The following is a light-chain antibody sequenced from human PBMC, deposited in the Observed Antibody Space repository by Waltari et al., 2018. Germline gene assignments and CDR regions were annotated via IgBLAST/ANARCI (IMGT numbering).Light chain of an antibody. Sequence: DIQMTQSPPSLSASIGDRGTITCRASQYISRYVNWYQHRPGKAPKVLIFGASTLQSGVPSRFSGSGSGTDFTLTISSLQPEDSAAYYCQQTVTSTWTFGQGTKVEIK. J-gene: IGKJ1*01. CDR1: QYISRY. CDR3: QQTVTSTWT. V-gene: IGKV1-39*01. CDR2: GAS.